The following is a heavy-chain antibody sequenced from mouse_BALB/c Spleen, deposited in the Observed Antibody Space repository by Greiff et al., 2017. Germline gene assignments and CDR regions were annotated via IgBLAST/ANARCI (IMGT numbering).Heavy chain of an antibody. D-gene: IGHD2-3*01. V-gene: IGHV1-9*01. Sequence: VQLQQSGAELMKPGASVKISCKATGYTFSSYWIEWVKQRPGHGLEWIGEILPGSGSTNYNEKFKGKATFTADTSSNTAYMQLSSLTSEDSAVYYCARGGYYVPPFAYWGQGTLVTVSA. CDR3: ARGGYYVPPFAY. CDR2: ILPGSGST. CDR1: GYTFSSYW. J-gene: IGHJ3*01.